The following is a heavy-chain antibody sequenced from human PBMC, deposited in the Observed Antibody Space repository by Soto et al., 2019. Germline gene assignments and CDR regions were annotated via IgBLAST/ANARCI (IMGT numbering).Heavy chain of an antibody. CDR1: GFTFNTYA. J-gene: IGHJ5*02. CDR2: ISYDGNNN. V-gene: IGHV3-30*09. D-gene: IGHD2-2*01. CDR3: ARDSVPISGAPASWACNRLDP. Sequence: QVQLVESGGGVVQPGRSLRLSCAASGFTFNTYAMYWVRQAPGKGLEWVAVISYDGNNNYYTDSVKGRFAISRDNSKNTLDLQMNNLRPEDTALYFCARDSVPISGAPASWACNRLDPWGQGTLVTVSS.